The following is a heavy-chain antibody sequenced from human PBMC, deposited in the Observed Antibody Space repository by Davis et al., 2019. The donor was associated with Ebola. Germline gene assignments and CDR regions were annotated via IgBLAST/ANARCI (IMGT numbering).Heavy chain of an antibody. D-gene: IGHD4-17*01. CDR3: ARIVMTTVTEFDY. V-gene: IGHV4-59*08. J-gene: IGHJ4*02. Sequence: SETLSLTCTVSGASISSYYWSWIRQPPGKGLEWIGYIYYSGTTNYNSSLKSRVTISVDASKNQFSLKLSSVTAADTAVYYCARIVMTTVTEFDYWGQGTLVTVSS. CDR1: GASISSYY. CDR2: IYYSGTT.